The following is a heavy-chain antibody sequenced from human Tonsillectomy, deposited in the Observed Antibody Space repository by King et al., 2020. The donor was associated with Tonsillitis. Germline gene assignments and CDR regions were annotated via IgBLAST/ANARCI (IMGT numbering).Heavy chain of an antibody. J-gene: IGHJ4*02. CDR2: IDYRGTT. CDR3: VRDSGLVMDK. CDR1: GGSISTYY. D-gene: IGHD3/OR15-3a*01. V-gene: IGHV4-59*01. Sequence: QLQESGPGLVKPSETLSLTCTLSGGSISTYYYTWVRPPPGKTLEWIGHIDYRGTTNFNPSLRSRVTMSIDMSKNQFSLKLTSVTAADTAVYYCVRDSGLVMDKWGQGTLVTVSS.